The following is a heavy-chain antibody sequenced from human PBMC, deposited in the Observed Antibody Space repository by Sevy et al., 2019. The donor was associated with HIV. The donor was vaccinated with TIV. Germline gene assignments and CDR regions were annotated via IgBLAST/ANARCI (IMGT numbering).Heavy chain of an antibody. Sequence: SETLSLTCAVYGGSFSGYYWSWIRQPPGTGLEWIGEINHSGSTNYNPSLKSRVTISVDTSKNQFSLKLSSVTAADTAVYYCARVRYSGSYYVYYYYYGMDVWGQWTTGTVSS. CDR1: GGSFSGYY. D-gene: IGHD1-26*01. CDR3: ARVRYSGSYYVYYYYYGMDV. V-gene: IGHV4-34*01. J-gene: IGHJ6*02. CDR2: INHSGST.